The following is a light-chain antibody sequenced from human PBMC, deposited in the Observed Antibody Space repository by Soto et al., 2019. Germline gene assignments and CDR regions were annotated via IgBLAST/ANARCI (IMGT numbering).Light chain of an antibody. Sequence: DFQMPQSPSSLSASVGDRVTITCRASQSIKNYLNWYQQKPGKAPKLLIYAASSLQSGVPSRFSGSGSGTDFTLTISSLQPEDFATYYCQQSYSMPRTFGQGTKVEIK. V-gene: IGKV1-39*01. CDR1: QSIKNY. J-gene: IGKJ1*01. CDR3: QQSYSMPRT. CDR2: AAS.